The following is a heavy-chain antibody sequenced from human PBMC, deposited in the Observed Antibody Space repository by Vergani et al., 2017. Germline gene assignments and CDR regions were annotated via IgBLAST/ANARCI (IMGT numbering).Heavy chain of an antibody. D-gene: IGHD1-1*01. J-gene: IGHJ4*02. CDR3: ARERVYNWNDGGRFDY. Sequence: QVQLQESGPGLVKPSQTLSLTCTVSGGSISSGDYYWSWIRQPPGKGLEWIGYIYYSGSTYYNPSLKSRVTISVYTSKNQFSLKLSSVTAADTAVYYCARERVYNWNDGGRFDYWGQGTLVTVSS. V-gene: IGHV4-30-4*08. CDR2: IYYSGST. CDR1: GGSISSGDYY.